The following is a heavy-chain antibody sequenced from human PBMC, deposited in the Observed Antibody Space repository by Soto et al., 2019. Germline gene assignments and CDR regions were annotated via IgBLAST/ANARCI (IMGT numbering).Heavy chain of an antibody. D-gene: IGHD6-6*01. V-gene: IGHV1-46*01. CDR2: INPSGGST. Sequence: GASVKVSCKASGYTFTSYYMHWVRQAPGQGLEWMGIINPSGGSTSYAQKFQGRVTMTRDTSTSTVYTELSSLRSEDTAVYYCARTLMYSSSGYYGMDVWGQGTTVTVSS. CDR1: GYTFTSYY. J-gene: IGHJ6*02. CDR3: ARTLMYSSSGYYGMDV.